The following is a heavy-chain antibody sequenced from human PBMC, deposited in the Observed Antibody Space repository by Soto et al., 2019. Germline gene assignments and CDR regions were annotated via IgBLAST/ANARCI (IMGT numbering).Heavy chain of an antibody. CDR1: GGSISGYF. CDR3: ARADRKWLDP. V-gene: IGHV4-59*01. CDR2: IYDSGNT. J-gene: IGHJ5*02. Sequence: PWAPLSLTCSVSGGSISGYFWSWIRQAPGKGLEWIGYIYDSGNTNFNPSRKRRVTISMVTSKNQVSLRLRSVTAADTAVYYCARADRKWLDPWGQGTLVTVS.